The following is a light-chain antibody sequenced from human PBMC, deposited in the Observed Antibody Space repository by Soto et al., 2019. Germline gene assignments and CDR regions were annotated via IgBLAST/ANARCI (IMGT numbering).Light chain of an antibody. Sequence: QSVLTQPASASGSPGQSITISCTGTSSDVGNYNYVSWYQQHPGKAPKLMIYEVNNRPSGVSYRFSGSKSGNTASLTISGLQAEDEADYYCTSYTSYSTYVFGTGTKLTVL. CDR3: TSYTSYSTYV. J-gene: IGLJ1*01. CDR1: SSDVGNYNY. CDR2: EVN. V-gene: IGLV2-14*03.